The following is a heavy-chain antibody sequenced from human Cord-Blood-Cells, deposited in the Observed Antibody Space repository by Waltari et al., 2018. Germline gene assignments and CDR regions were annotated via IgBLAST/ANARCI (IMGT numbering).Heavy chain of an antibody. V-gene: IGHV1-46*01. CDR2: INPSGGST. D-gene: IGHD2-2*02. Sequence: MHWVRQAPGQGLEWMGIINPSGGSTSYAQKFQGRVTMTRDTSTSTVYMELSSLRSEDTAVYYCARDGYCSSTSCYIDGMDVWGQGTTVTVSS. CDR3: ARDGYCSSTSCYIDGMDV. J-gene: IGHJ6*02.